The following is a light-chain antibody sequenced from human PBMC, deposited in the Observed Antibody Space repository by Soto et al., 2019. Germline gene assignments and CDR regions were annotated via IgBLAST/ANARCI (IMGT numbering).Light chain of an antibody. CDR3: QQSYSTLVT. CDR1: QSISSY. V-gene: IGKV1-39*01. J-gene: IGKJ5*01. CDR2: AAS. Sequence: DIQMTQSPSSLSASVGDRVTITCRASQSISSYLNWYQQKPGKAPKLLIYAASSLQSGVPSRFRGSGSGTDCTLTISSLQPEDFATYYCQQSYSTLVTFGQGTRLEIK.